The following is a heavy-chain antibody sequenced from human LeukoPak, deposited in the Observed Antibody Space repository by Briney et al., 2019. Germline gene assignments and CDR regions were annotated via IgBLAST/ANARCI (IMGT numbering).Heavy chain of an antibody. Sequence: GASVKVSCKASGYTFITYGISWVRQAPGQGLEWMGWISAYNGNTNYALKLQGRVTMTTDTSTSTAYMELRSLRSDDTAVYYCASGVCSGASCYSFDYWGQGTLVTVSS. CDR3: ASGVCSGASCYSFDY. CDR1: GYTFITYG. D-gene: IGHD2-15*01. V-gene: IGHV1-18*01. J-gene: IGHJ4*02. CDR2: ISAYNGNT.